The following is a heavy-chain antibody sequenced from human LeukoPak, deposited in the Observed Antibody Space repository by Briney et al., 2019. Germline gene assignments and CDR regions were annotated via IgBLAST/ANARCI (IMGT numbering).Heavy chain of an antibody. CDR3: ARGQFQRDF. J-gene: IGHJ4*02. Sequence: SETLSLTCAVYGGSFSGYFWSWIRQPPGKGLEWIGEANHSGRTNYNPSLKSRVTISVDTSNNQFSLNLNSVTAADTAVYYCARGQFQRDFWGQGSLVTVSS. CDR1: GGSFSGYF. CDR2: ANHSGRT. V-gene: IGHV4-34*01.